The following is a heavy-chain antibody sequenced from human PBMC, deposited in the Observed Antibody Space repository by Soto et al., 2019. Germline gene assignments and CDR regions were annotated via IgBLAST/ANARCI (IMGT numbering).Heavy chain of an antibody. CDR3: AKDQDSSGYPGCFQH. CDR1: GFTFSSYA. V-gene: IGHV3-23*01. D-gene: IGHD3-22*01. Sequence: EVQLLESGGGLVQPGGSLRLSCAASGFTFSSYAMSWVRQAPGKGLEWVSATSGSGGSTYYADSVKGRFTISRDNSKNTLYLQMNSLRAEDTAVYYCAKDQDSSGYPGCFQHWGQGTLVTVSS. J-gene: IGHJ1*01. CDR2: TSGSGGST.